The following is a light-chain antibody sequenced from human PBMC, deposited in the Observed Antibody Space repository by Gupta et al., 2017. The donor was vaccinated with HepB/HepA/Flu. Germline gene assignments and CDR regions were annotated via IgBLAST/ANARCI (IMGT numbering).Light chain of an antibody. CDR3: QQECSSQWT. CDR2: GAS. J-gene: IGKJ1*01. V-gene: IGKV3-20*01. Sequence: EIVLTQSPGTLSLSPGERATLSCRASQSVSSSYLAWYQQKPGQAPRLLIYGASSRATSIPDRFSGSASGTDFTLTISRLEPEDFAVYYCQQECSSQWTFGQGTKVEIK. CDR1: QSVSSSY.